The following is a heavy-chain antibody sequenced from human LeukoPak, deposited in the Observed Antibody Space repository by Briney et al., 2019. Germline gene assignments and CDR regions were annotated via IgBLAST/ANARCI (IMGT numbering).Heavy chain of an antibody. CDR3: ARGRKTYYYDSSGYYPYYYYYMDV. J-gene: IGHJ6*03. V-gene: IGHV1-2*02. CDR2: INPNSGGT. Sequence: ASVKVSCKASGYTFTGYYMHWVRQAPGQGLEWMGWINPNSGGTNYAQKFQGRVTMTRDTSISTAYMELSRLRSDDTAVYYCARGRKTYYYDSSGYYPYYYYYMDVWGKGTTVTISS. D-gene: IGHD3-22*01. CDR1: GYTFTGYY.